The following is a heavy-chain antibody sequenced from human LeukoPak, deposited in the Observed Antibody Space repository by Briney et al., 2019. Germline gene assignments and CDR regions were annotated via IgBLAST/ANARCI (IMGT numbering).Heavy chain of an antibody. V-gene: IGHV4-59*01. Sequence: SETLSLTCTVSGGSISSYYWSWIRQPPGKGLEWIGYIYYSGSTNYNPSLKGRVTISVDTSKNQFSLKLSSVTAADTAVYYCARVISGAGTSFTWFDPWGQGTLVTVSS. CDR2: IYYSGST. D-gene: IGHD6-19*01. J-gene: IGHJ5*02. CDR3: ARVISGAGTSFTWFDP. CDR1: GGSISSYY.